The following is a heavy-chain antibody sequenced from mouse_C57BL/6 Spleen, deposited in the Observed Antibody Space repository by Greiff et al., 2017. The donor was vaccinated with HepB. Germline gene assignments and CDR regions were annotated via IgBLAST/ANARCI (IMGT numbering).Heavy chain of an antibody. CDR3: TRKSQATPYYAMDY. Sequence: VQLQQSGAELVRPGASVTQSCKTSGYTFTDYEMHWVKQTPVHGLEWIGAIDPETGGTAYNQKFKGKAILTADKSSSTAYMELRSLTSEDSAVYYCTRKSQATPYYAMDYWGQGTSVTVSS. V-gene: IGHV1-15*01. CDR1: GYTFTDYE. CDR2: IDPETGGT. J-gene: IGHJ4*01. D-gene: IGHD3-2*02.